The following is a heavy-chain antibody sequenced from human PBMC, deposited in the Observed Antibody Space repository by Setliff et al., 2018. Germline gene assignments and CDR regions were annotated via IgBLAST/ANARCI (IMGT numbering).Heavy chain of an antibody. J-gene: IGHJ4*02. V-gene: IGHV1-18*01. CDR1: GYTFASSG. CDR2: ISAYNGIA. Sequence: GASVKVSCKASGYTFASSGISWVRQAPGQGLEWMGWISAYNGIANYAQKFQGRVTITADESTSTAYMELSSLRSEDTAVYYCARDGVYSSSRGLFDYWGQGTLVTVSS. CDR3: ARDGVYSSSRGLFDY. D-gene: IGHD6-13*01.